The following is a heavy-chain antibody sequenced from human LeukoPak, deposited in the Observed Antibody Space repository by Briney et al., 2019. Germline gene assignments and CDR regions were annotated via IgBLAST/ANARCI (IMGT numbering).Heavy chain of an antibody. V-gene: IGHV1-69*13. CDR1: GGTFNNFG. CDR2: VSPIFGAA. D-gene: IGHD3-16*02. J-gene: IGHJ4*02. Sequence: SVKVSCKASGGTFNNFGINWVRQAPGQGLDWMGGVSPIFGAANYAQRFQGRITITADESTNTAFMEVSSLRSEDTAVYYCATLRLGQLSFDFWGRGTLVSVSS. CDR3: ATLRLGQLSFDF.